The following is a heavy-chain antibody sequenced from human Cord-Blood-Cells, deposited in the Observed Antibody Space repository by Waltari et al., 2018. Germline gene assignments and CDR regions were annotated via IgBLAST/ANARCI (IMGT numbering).Heavy chain of an antibody. CDR3: AGSGYSSSWYDT. V-gene: IGHV4-34*01. J-gene: IGHJ5*02. D-gene: IGHD6-13*01. Sequence: QVQLQQWGAGLLMPSETLSLTCAVYGGSFSGYYWSWIRQPPGKGPEWIGEINHSGSTNDNPSLKSRVTISVDTTKNQFSLKLCSVTAADTAVYYCAGSGYSSSWYDTWGQGTLVTVSS. CDR2: INHSGST. CDR1: GGSFSGYY.